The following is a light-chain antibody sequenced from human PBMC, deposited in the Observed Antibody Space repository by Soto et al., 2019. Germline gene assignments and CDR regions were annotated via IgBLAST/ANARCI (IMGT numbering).Light chain of an antibody. V-gene: IGKV3-11*01. CDR2: DAS. CDR3: QQRSKWPLT. Sequence: EIVLTQSRATLSLSPGERATLSCRASQSVSSYLAWYQQKPGQAPRLLIYDASNRATGIPARFSGSGSGTDFTLTISSLEPEDFAVYYCQQRSKWPLTFGGGTKVEIK. J-gene: IGKJ4*01. CDR1: QSVSSY.